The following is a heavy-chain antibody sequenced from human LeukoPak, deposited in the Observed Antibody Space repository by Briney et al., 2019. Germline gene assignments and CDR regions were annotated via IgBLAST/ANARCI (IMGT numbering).Heavy chain of an antibody. V-gene: IGHV4-39*01. J-gene: IGHJ4*02. CDR2: IYYSGST. D-gene: IGHD2-2*01. CDR3: ARPGAYCSSTSCYATFDY. CDR1: GGSISSSSYY. Sequence: SETLSLTCTVSGGSISSSSYYWGWIRQPPGKGLEWIGSIYYSGSTYYNPSLKSRVTISVDTSKNQFSLKLSSVTAADTAVYYCARPGAYCSSTSCYATFDYWGQGTLVTVSS.